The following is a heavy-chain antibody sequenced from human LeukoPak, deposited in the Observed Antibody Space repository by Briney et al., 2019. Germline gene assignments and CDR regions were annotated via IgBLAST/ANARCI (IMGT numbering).Heavy chain of an antibody. J-gene: IGHJ4*02. Sequence: PGGSLRLSCAASGFTFSSYGMHWVRQAPGKGLEWVAVISYDGSNKYYADSVKGRFTISRDNAKDSLYLQMNSLKAEDTAVYFCARSGRDGYQADYWGQGILVTVSS. V-gene: IGHV3-30*03. CDR3: ARSGRDGYQADY. CDR1: GFTFSSYG. CDR2: ISYDGSNK. D-gene: IGHD5-24*01.